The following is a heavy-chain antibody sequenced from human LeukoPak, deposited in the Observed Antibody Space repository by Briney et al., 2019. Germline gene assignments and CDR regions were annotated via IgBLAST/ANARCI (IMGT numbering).Heavy chain of an antibody. CDR3: SKDGNPGIVGPTKDYFDY. V-gene: IGHV3-23*01. Sequence: GGSLRLSCVASGFTFSSYAMSWVRQAPGMGPDWVSAISFSGSSTYYADSVKGRFTISRDNSKNTLYLQMNSLRVEDTAVYYCSKDGNPGIVGPTKDYFDYWGQGTLVTVSS. D-gene: IGHD1-26*01. CDR1: GFTFSSYA. J-gene: IGHJ4*02. CDR2: ISFSGSST.